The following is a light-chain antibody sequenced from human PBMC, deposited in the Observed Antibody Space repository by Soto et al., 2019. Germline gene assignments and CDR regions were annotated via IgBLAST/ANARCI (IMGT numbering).Light chain of an antibody. CDR2: KAS. CDR1: QSISSW. V-gene: IGKV1-5*03. CDR3: QHYNSYSAFT. J-gene: IGKJ3*01. Sequence: DIQMTQSPSTLSASVGDRVTITCRASQSISSWLAWYQQKPRKAPKLLIFKASNLESGVPSRFSGSGSGTEFTLTISSLQPEDFATYYCQHYNSYSAFTFGPGTKVDIK.